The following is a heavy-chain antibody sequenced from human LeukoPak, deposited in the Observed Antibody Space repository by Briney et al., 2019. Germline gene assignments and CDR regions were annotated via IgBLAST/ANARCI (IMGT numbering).Heavy chain of an antibody. V-gene: IGHV3-7*01. J-gene: IGHJ4*02. CDR1: GFTVSNYW. Sequence: GGSLRLSCAASGFTVSNYWMHWVRRAPGKGLEWVANINLDESDKRYLDSVKGRFTTSRDNAENSLYLQMNSLSAEDTAVYYCARGSATSVGVDYWGRGTLVTVSS. CDR2: INLDESDK. CDR3: ARGSATSVGVDY. D-gene: IGHD2-2*01.